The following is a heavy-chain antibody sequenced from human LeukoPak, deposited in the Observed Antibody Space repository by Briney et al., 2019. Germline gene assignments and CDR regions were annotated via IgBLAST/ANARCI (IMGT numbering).Heavy chain of an antibody. CDR2: IYYSGST. J-gene: IGHJ6*02. CDR3: ARDQTQYSYGSYYYYGMDV. D-gene: IGHD5-18*01. Sequence: SETLSLTCTVSGGSISSYYWSWIRQPPGKGLEWIGYIYYSGSTNYNPSLKSRVTISVDTSKNQFSLKLSSVTAADTAVYYCARDQTQYSYGSYYYYGMDVWGQGTTVTVSS. CDR1: GGSISSYY. V-gene: IGHV4-59*01.